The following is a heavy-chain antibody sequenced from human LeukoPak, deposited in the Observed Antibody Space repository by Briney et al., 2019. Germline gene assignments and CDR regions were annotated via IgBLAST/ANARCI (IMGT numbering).Heavy chain of an antibody. CDR3: AKEKGRIYSLHY. Sequence: GGSLRLSCVASGFTFSSDAMSWVRQAPGKGLEWVSAISGSGGSTDYADSVKGRFAISRDNSKNTLYLQMNSLRAEDTAVYYCAKEKGRIYSLHYWGQGTLVTVSS. CDR2: ISGSGGST. CDR1: GFTFSSDA. V-gene: IGHV3-23*01. D-gene: IGHD2-15*01. J-gene: IGHJ4*02.